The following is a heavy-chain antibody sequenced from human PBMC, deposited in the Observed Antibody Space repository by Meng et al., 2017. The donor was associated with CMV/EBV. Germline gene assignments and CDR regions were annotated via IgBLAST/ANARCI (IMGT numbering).Heavy chain of an antibody. CDR2: INWSGGST. Sequence: ESLMISCAASGFTFDDYGMSWVRPAPREGLEWVSHINWSGGSTGYVDSVKGRFTIFRDNAKNSLYLQMNSLRVEDTAFYYCAKEAIVGASSDYWGQGTLVTVSS. V-gene: IGHV3-20*04. CDR1: GFTFDDYG. CDR3: AKEAIVGASSDY. D-gene: IGHD1-26*01. J-gene: IGHJ4*02.